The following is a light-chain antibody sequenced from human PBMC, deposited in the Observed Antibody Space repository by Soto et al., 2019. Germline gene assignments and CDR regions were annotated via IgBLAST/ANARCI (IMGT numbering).Light chain of an antibody. V-gene: IGKV3D-15*01. CDR2: GAS. J-gene: IGKJ2*01. CDR1: QSVASN. CDR3: QQYHNWPPQYT. Sequence: EIVMTQPPASLSVSPGDGATLSCRASQSVASNVAWYQQKPGQGPRLLIHGASTRAAGVPVRFSGSGSGTDFTLTISSLQSEDFAVYYCQQYHNWPPQYTFGQGTKLQIK.